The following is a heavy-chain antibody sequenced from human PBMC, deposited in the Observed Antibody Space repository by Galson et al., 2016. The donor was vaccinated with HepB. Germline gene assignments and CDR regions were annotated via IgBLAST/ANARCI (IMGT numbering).Heavy chain of an antibody. CDR1: GFIRSTYS. CDR3: ARDTAMVTSDL. Sequence: SLRLSCAASGFIRSTYSMTWVRQAPGKGLEWVSSISSSSTYIYYADSVKGRFTISRDNAKNSLYLQMNSLRADDTAVYYCARDTAMVTSDLWGQGTLVAVSS. CDR2: ISSSSTYI. D-gene: IGHD5-18*01. J-gene: IGHJ5*02. V-gene: IGHV3-21*01.